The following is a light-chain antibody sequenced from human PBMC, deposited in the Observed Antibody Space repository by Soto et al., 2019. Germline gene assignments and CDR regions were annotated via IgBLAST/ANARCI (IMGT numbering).Light chain of an antibody. CDR1: HSPLYSDGNTY. V-gene: IGKV2-30*01. J-gene: IGKJ2*01. Sequence: DVVMTQSPLSLPVTLGQPASISCRSSHSPLYSDGNTYLNWFHQRPGQSPRRLIYKVSNRDSGVPDRFIGSGSGTDFTLKISRVEAEDVGVYYCMQGTHWPYTFGQGTKLEIK. CDR3: MQGTHWPYT. CDR2: KVS.